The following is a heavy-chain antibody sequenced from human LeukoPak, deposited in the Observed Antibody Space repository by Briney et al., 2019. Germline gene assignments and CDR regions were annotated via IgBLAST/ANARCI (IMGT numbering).Heavy chain of an antibody. CDR1: GGSISNSSYY. V-gene: IGHV4-39*01. CDR2: IYYSGST. Sequence: SETLSLTCTVSGGSISNSSYYWGWIRQPPGKGLEWIGSIYYSGSTYYNPSLKSRVTISVDTSKNQFSLKLSSVTAADTAVYYCARHVEYYDSSGYFDYWGQGTLVTVSS. CDR3: ARHVEYYDSSGYFDY. D-gene: IGHD3-22*01. J-gene: IGHJ4*02.